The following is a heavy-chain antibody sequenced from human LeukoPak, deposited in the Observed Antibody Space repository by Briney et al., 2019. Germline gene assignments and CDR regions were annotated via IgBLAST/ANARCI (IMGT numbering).Heavy chain of an antibody. D-gene: IGHD4-17*01. CDR2: IIPILGIA. CDR1: GGTFSGYP. V-gene: IGHV1-69*04. J-gene: IGHJ2*01. Sequence: GASVKVSCKASGGTFSGYPINWVRQAPGQGLEWMGRIIPILGIANYAQKFQGRVTITADKSTSTAYMELSSLRSEDTAVYYCARDRKTTVTTYRYFDLWGRGTLVTVSS. CDR3: ARDRKTTVTTYRYFDL.